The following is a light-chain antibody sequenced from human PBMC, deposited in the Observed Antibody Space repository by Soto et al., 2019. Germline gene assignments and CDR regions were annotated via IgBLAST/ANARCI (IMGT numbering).Light chain of an antibody. CDR3: QQYDTSPPTYT. V-gene: IGKV3-20*01. J-gene: IGKJ2*01. CDR2: GAS. Sequence: EVVLTQSPGTLSLSPGERVTLSCRTSQSVRSTFLAWYQQKPGQAPRPLIYGASTRATGIPDRFSGSGSGTDFTLTISRLEPKDFAVYYCQQYDTSPPTYTFGQGTKLEIK. CDR1: QSVRSTF.